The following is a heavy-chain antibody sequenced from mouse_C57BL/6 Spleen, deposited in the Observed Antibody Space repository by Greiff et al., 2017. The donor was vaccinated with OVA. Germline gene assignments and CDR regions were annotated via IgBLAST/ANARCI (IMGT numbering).Heavy chain of an antibody. Sequence: EVQLQQSGPELVKPGASVKIPCKASGYTFTDYNMDWVKQSHGKSLEWIGDINPNNGGTIYNQKFKGKATLTVEPYSSTAYMERRSLPSEDTAVYYCASRDGYYGYYAMDYWGQGTSVTVSS. V-gene: IGHV1-18*01. J-gene: IGHJ4*01. D-gene: IGHD2-3*01. CDR2: INPNNGGT. CDR3: ASRDGYYGYYAMDY. CDR1: GYTFTDYN.